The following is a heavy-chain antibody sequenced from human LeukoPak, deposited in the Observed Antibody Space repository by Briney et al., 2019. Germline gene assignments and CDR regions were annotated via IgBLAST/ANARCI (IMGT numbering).Heavy chain of an antibody. CDR2: ISANNKR. V-gene: IGHV1-18*01. D-gene: IGHD4-17*01. J-gene: IGHJ5*02. Sequence: GASVKVSCKASGYTFTSYGINWVRQAPGQGLEWMGWISANNKRNYAQKYQRRVTMTTGTSTSTAYMELRNLRSDETAVYDCARVSAPPDYGDYVSENWFDPWGQGTLVTVSS. CDR1: GYTFTSYG. CDR3: ARVSAPPDYGDYVSENWFDP.